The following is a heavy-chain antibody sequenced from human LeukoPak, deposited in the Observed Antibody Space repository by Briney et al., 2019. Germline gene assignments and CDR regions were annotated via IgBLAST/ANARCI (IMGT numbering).Heavy chain of an antibody. D-gene: IGHD3-22*01. CDR3: ARQYYYDSSGYPRLAQGAFDI. CDR2: IDWDDDK. J-gene: IGHJ3*02. V-gene: IGHV2-70*11. CDR1: GFSLSTSGMC. Sequence: ESGPTLVNPTQTLTLTCTFSGFSLSTSGMCVSWIRQPPGKALEWLARIDWDDDKYYSTSLKTRLTISKDTSKNQVVLTMTNMDPVDTATYYCARQYYYDSSGYPRLAQGAFDIWGQGTMVTVSS.